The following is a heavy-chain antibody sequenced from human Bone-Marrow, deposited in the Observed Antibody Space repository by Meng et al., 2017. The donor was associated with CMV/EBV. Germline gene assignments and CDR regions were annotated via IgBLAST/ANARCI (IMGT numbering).Heavy chain of an antibody. CDR2: IYPGDSDT. Sequence: GASLKISCKGSGYSFTSYWIGWVRQMPGKGLEWMGIIYPGDSDTRYSPSFQGQVTISADKSISTAYLQWSSLKASDTAMYYCAKIVVVPAAIWVGWFDPWGQGTLVTFSS. D-gene: IGHD2-2*02. CDR3: AKIVVVPAAIWVGWFDP. V-gene: IGHV5-51*01. CDR1: GYSFTSYW. J-gene: IGHJ5*02.